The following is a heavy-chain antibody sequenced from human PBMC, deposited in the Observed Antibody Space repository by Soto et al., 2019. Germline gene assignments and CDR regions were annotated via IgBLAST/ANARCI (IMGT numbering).Heavy chain of an antibody. V-gene: IGHV1-69*05. Sequence: SVKVSCKASGGTFSSYAISWVRQAPGQGLEWMGGIFPIFGTANYAQKFQGKVTMTRDTSTSTVYMEVSSLTSEDTAIYYCVRDDSSSSRHWGQGTPVTVSS. CDR2: IFPIFGTA. CDR1: GGTFSSYA. J-gene: IGHJ4*02. D-gene: IGHD6-6*01. CDR3: VRDDSSSSRH.